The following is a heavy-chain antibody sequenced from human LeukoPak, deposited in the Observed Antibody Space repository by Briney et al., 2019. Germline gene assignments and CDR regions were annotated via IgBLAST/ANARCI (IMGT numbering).Heavy chain of an antibody. CDR3: ARGRDGYNSHDY. CDR2: NHYGGNT. Sequence: SETLSLTCTVSGAPIRSSGYYWDWIRQPPGKGLEWIGSNHYGGNTHYNPSLKSRVTVYVDTSKNRFSLKLSSVTAADTAVYYCARGRDGYNSHDYWGQGTLVTVSS. CDR1: GAPIRSSGYY. D-gene: IGHD5-24*01. J-gene: IGHJ4*02. V-gene: IGHV4-39*01.